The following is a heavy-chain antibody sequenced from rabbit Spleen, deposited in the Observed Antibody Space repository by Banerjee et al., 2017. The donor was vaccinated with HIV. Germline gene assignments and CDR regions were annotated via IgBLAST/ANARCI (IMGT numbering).Heavy chain of an antibody. V-gene: IGHV1S40*01. CDR1: GFSFSSNYY. Sequence: QSLEESGGGLVQPEGSLTLTCTASGFSFSSNYYMCWVRQAPGKGLEWIACVDGGSSGTSYYASWAKGRFTVSRTSSIMVTLQMTSLTAADTATYLCARVPYSGFAWVTLNFDLWGQGTLVTVS. CDR3: ARVPYSGFAWVTLNFDL. D-gene: IGHD6-1*01. CDR2: VDGGSSGTS. J-gene: IGHJ4*01.